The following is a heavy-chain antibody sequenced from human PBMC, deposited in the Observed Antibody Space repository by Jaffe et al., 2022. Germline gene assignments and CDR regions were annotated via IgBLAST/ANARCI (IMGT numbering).Heavy chain of an antibody. Sequence: EVHLVESGGGLVQPGGSLRLSCAASGFTVSSDFMTWVRQAPGKGLEWVSIIYRGGTKYYADSMKGRFTISRDNSKNTLSLEMNSLRAEDTAVYYCARVQMGLTADGLYYYYYMDVWGKGTTVTVSS. V-gene: IGHV3-66*02. CDR1: GFTVSSDF. CDR3: ARVQMGLTADGLYYYYYMDV. CDR2: IYRGGTK. J-gene: IGHJ6*03. D-gene: IGHD6-13*01.